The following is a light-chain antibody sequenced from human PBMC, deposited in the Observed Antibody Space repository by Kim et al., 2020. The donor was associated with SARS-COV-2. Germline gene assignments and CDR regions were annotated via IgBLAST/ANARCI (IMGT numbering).Light chain of an antibody. CDR2: DAS. CDR3: QHRSNWPLT. J-gene: IGKJ4*01. Sequence: LSPGERATLSCRASRSVSSYLAWYQQKPGQAPRLLIYDASTRATGIPARFGGSGSGTDFTLTISSLEPEDFAVYYCQHRSNWPLTFGGGTKVDIK. V-gene: IGKV3-11*01. CDR1: RSVSSY.